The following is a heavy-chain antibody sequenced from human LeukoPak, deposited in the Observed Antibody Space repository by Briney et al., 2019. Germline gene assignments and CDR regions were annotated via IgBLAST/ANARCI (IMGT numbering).Heavy chain of an antibody. CDR3: ARLTSGAL. CDR2: IYYSGST. D-gene: IGHD1-26*01. J-gene: IGHJ2*01. CDR1: GGSFSGYY. Sequence: PSETLSLTCAVYGGSFSGYYWSWIRQPPGKGLEWIGYIYYSGSTKYNPSLKSRVTISVDTSKNEFSLKMSSVTAADTAVYYCARLTSGALWGRGTLVTVSS. V-gene: IGHV4-59*08.